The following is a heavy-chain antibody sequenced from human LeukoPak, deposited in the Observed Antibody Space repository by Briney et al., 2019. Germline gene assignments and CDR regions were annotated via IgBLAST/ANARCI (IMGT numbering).Heavy chain of an antibody. V-gene: IGHV1-69*13. D-gene: IGHD6-6*01. CDR3: ARVISIGQPPYFYYMDV. CDR2: IIPMFGTV. CDR1: GDTLDRHG. J-gene: IGHJ6*03. Sequence: AASVKVSCKASGDTLDRHGFTWVRQAPGQGLEWMGGIIPMFGTVKYAQNFQGRVTITADESTTTAYVDLTSLRFEDTAVYYCARVISIGQPPYFYYMDVWGKETTVTVSS.